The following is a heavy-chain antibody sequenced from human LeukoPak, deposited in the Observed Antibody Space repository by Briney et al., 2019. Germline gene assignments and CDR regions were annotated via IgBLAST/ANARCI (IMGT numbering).Heavy chain of an antibody. D-gene: IGHD2-2*01. Sequence: PGGSLRLSCAASGFTFSSYSMNWVRQAPGKGLEWVSYISSSSSTIYYADSVKGRFTISRDNSKNTLYLQMNSLRAEDTAVYYCAKDGPIVVVPAATPPTHAFDIWGQGTMVTVSS. CDR2: ISSSSSTI. CDR1: GFTFSSYS. V-gene: IGHV3-48*01. CDR3: AKDGPIVVVPAATPPTHAFDI. J-gene: IGHJ3*02.